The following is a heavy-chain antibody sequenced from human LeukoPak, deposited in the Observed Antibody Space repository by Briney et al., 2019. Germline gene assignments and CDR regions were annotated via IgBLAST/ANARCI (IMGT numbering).Heavy chain of an antibody. Sequence: ASATVSCKTYGYTFTSHGISWVRQAPGQGLEWMGWISAFNGETHYAQNLQGRVTMTTDTSTSTAYMELRSLRSDDTAVYYCARDPSNTSGRYTYFDYWGQGTLVTVSS. J-gene: IGHJ4*02. V-gene: IGHV1-18*01. CDR2: ISAFNGET. CDR3: ARDPSNTSGRYTYFDY. CDR1: GYTFTSHG. D-gene: IGHD3-16*02.